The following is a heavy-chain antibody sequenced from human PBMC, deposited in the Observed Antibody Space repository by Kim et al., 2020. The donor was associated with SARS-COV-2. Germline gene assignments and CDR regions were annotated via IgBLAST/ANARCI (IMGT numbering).Heavy chain of an antibody. Sequence: SETLSLICTVSGGSISSYYWSWIRQPAGKGLEWIGRIYTSGSTNYNPSLKSRVTMSVDTSKNQFSLKLSSVTAADTAVYYCARGYYDSSGYWVFFDYWGQGTLVTVSS. CDR1: GGSISSYY. D-gene: IGHD3-22*01. CDR3: ARGYYDSSGYWVFFDY. CDR2: IYTSGST. V-gene: IGHV4-4*07. J-gene: IGHJ4*02.